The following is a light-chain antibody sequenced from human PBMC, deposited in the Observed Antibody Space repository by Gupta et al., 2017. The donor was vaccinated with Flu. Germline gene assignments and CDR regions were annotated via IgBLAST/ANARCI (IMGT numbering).Light chain of an antibody. J-gene: IGLJ1*01. CDR1: YSNVGSNY. CDR3: GAWDSTLRVYV. CDR2: EDN. Sequence: SLLTQPPAISAASGQKVTISCSGTYSNVGSNYVAWYQQFPGTAPRLLIYEDNKRPSDVSDRFSASKSGSSATLEITGVQTGDEADYHCGAWDSTLRVYVFGTG. V-gene: IGLV1-51*02.